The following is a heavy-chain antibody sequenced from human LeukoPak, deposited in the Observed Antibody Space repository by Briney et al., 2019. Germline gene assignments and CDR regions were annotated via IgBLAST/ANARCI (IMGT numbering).Heavy chain of an antibody. CDR2: IYTSGST. D-gene: IGHD3-3*01. CDR3: ATTEYDFWSGYHDY. V-gene: IGHV4-61*02. CDR1: GGSISSGSYY. Sequence: PSETLSLTRTVSGGSISSGSYYWSWIRQPPGKGLEWIGRIYTSGSTHYNPPLKSRVTISVDTCTNQISLKLSSVTAADTAVYYCATTEYDFWSGYHDYWGQGTLVTVSS. J-gene: IGHJ4*02.